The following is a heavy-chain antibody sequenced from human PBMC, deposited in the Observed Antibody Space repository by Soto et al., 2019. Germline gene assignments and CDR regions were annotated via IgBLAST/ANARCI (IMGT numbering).Heavy chain of an antibody. J-gene: IGHJ3*01. V-gene: IGHV3-48*02. D-gene: IGHD3-3*01. Sequence: GGSLILSCAASGFSFTSYSLDWVRQAPGRRLEWLAYISPGGDTLHYADSVKGRFTISRDVTKNSLSLQMNSLRDEDTAVYYCARGFLSNSFDLWGQGTMVTVSS. CDR1: GFSFTSYS. CDR3: ARGFLSNSFDL. CDR2: ISPGGDTL.